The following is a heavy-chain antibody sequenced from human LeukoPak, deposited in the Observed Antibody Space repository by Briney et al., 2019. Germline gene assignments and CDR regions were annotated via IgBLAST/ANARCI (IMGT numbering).Heavy chain of an antibody. D-gene: IGHD6-13*01. J-gene: IGHJ4*02. V-gene: IGHV3-43*01. Sequence: HTGGSLRLSCAVSGFEFGDYNFHWVRQAPGKGLEWVCFISWDGRNTHCAASAKGRFSISRDNRKNALYLQMNRLRTEDTALYYCAKVSGDSSSLPLDYWGQGALVTVSS. CDR3: AKVSGDSSSLPLDY. CDR2: ISWDGRNT. CDR1: GFEFGDYN.